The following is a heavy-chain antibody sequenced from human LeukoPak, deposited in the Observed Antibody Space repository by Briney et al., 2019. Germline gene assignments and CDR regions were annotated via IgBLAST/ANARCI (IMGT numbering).Heavy chain of an antibody. CDR1: GGSISSSSYY. Sequence: PSETLSLTCTVSGGSISSSSYYWGWIRQPPGKGLEWIGSIYYSGSTYYNPSLKSRVTISVDTSKNQFSLKLSSVTAADTAVYYCAKMDALVYCSSTSCAPNFDCWGQGTLVTVSS. CDR2: IYYSGST. CDR3: AKMDALVYCSSTSCAPNFDC. J-gene: IGHJ4*02. D-gene: IGHD2-2*01. V-gene: IGHV4-39*07.